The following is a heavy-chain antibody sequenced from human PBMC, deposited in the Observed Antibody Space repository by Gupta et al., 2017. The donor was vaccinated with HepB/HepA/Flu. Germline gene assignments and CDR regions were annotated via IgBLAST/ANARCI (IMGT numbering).Heavy chain of an antibody. D-gene: IGHD2/OR15-2a*01. V-gene: IGHV3-30*18. J-gene: IGHJ4*02. Sequence: QVQLVESGGCVVQPVRSLRLSCVASGFTFSSFGMHWVRQAPGKGPELVAVILYDGSNKVEANSVKGRFSVSRDNAKNTLYMKMTRLRVEDTAVYDCAKDRIRGIDYGGQGTLVTVSS. CDR3: AKDRIRGIDY. CDR1: GFTFSSFG. CDR2: ILYDGSNK.